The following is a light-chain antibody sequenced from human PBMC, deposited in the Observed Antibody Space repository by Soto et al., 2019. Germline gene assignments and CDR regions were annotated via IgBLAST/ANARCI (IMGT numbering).Light chain of an antibody. J-gene: IGLJ1*01. Sequence: QYVLTQPASVSGSPGQSITISCTGTSNYNLVSWYQQHPGKAPKLVIYEVSERPSGVSNRFSGSKSGNTASLTISGLQAEDEADYYCCSYPGSSILYVFGTGTKVTVL. CDR3: CSYPGSSILYV. CDR1: SNYNL. V-gene: IGLV2-23*02. CDR2: EVS.